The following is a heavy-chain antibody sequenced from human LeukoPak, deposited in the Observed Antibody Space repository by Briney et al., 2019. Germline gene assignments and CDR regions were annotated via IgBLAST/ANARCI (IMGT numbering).Heavy chain of an antibody. CDR1: GGSFSGYY. J-gene: IGHJ4*02. D-gene: IGHD3-10*02. Sequence: SETLSLTCAVYGGSFSGYYWSWIRQPPGKGLEWIGEINHSGSTNYNPSLKSRVTISVDTSKNQFSLKLSSVTAADTAVYYCARHGQDYYVPYYFDYWGQGTLVTVSS. V-gene: IGHV4-34*01. CDR2: INHSGST. CDR3: ARHGQDYYVPYYFDY.